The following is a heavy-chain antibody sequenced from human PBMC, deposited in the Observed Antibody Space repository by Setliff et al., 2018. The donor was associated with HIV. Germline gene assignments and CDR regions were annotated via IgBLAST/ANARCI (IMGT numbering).Heavy chain of an antibody. CDR2: VNRDGSST. CDR1: GFTFDRFW. J-gene: IGHJ4*02. Sequence: PGGSLRLSCAASGFTFDRFWVHWVRQAPGKGLVWVSRVNRDGSSTTYADSVKDRFTISRDNAKNTLYLQMNSLRAEDTGVYYCATARPRHLVSTNPPYYFDYWGQGTLVTVSS. V-gene: IGHV3-74*01. D-gene: IGHD2-8*02. CDR3: ATARPRHLVSTNPPYYFDY.